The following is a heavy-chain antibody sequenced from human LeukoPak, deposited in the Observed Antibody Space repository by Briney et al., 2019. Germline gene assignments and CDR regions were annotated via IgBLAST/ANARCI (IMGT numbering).Heavy chain of an antibody. Sequence: PGGSLRLSCAASGFTFSTYGMHWVRQAPGKGLERVAVISYDGSNKYYADSVKGRFTISRDNSKNTLYLQMNSLRAGDTAVYYCAKGDSGYYTFFDYWGQGTLVTVSS. V-gene: IGHV3-30*18. CDR3: AKGDSGYYTFFDY. CDR2: ISYDGSNK. J-gene: IGHJ4*02. CDR1: GFTFSTYG. D-gene: IGHD3-22*01.